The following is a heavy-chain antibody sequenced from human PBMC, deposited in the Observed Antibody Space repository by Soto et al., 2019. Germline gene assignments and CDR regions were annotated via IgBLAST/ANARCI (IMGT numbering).Heavy chain of an antibody. J-gene: IGHJ4*02. V-gene: IGHV4-39*01. Sequence: QLQLQESGPGLVKPSETLSLSCTVSGGSISSSSYYWGWIRQPPGKGLEWIGSIYYSGSTYYNPSRKSRVTISVDTSKNQFSLKLSSVTAADTAVYYCAGGLAAAGLYYFDYWGQGTLVTVSS. CDR1: GGSISSSSYY. D-gene: IGHD6-13*01. CDR2: IYYSGST. CDR3: AGGLAAAGLYYFDY.